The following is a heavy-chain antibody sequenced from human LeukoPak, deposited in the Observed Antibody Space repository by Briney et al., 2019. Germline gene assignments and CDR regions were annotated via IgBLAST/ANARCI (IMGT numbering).Heavy chain of an antibody. CDR3: AIPSIAARRGALRSYYDY. D-gene: IGHD6-6*01. CDR1: GGSFSGYY. Sequence: SETLSLTCAVYGGSFSGYYRSWIRQPPGKGLEWIGEINHSGSTNYNPSLKSRVTISVDTSRNQFSLKLSSVTAADTAVYYCAIPSIAARRGALRSYYDYWGQGTLVTVSS. V-gene: IGHV4-34*01. J-gene: IGHJ4*02. CDR2: INHSGST.